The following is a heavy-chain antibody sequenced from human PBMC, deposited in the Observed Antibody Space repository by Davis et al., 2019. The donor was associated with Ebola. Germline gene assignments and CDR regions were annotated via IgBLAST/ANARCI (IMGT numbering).Heavy chain of an antibody. Sequence: SETLSLTCAVYGGSFSGYYWSWIRQPPGKGLEWIGEINHSGSTNYNPSLKSRVPISVDTSKNQFSLKLSSVTAADTAVYYCVRGYSSGWYVWGQGTTVTVSS. CDR1: GGSFSGYY. CDR2: INHSGST. CDR3: VRGYSSGWYV. V-gene: IGHV4-34*01. D-gene: IGHD6-19*01. J-gene: IGHJ6*02.